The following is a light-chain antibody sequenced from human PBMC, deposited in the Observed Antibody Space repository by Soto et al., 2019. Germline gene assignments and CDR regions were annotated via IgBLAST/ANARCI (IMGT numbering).Light chain of an antibody. Sequence: QSALTQPASVSGSPGQPITISCTGTSSDVGAYNYVSWYQQHPGKAPKLMIYDVSNRPSGVSNRFSGSKSGNTASLTISGLQAEDEADYYCSSYTTSSTYVFGTGTKGHRP. CDR1: SSDVGAYNY. V-gene: IGLV2-14*01. J-gene: IGLJ1*01. CDR3: SSYTTSSTYV. CDR2: DVS.